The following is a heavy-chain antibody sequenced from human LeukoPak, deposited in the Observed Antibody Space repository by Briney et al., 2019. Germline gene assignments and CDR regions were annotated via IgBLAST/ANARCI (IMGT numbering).Heavy chain of an antibody. D-gene: IGHD5-24*01. J-gene: IGHJ6*02. CDR1: GFSLTTRGVS. CDR3: ARYNNYYYSGMDV. V-gene: IGHV2-5*01. CDR2: IYWNDDE. Sequence: SGPTLVNPPQTLTLTCAFSGFSLTTRGVSVGWIRQPPGKALEWLALIYWNDDERYSPSLKSRLTITKDIFKNQVVLKMTNMDPVDTATYYCARYNNYYYSGMDVWGQGTTVTVSS.